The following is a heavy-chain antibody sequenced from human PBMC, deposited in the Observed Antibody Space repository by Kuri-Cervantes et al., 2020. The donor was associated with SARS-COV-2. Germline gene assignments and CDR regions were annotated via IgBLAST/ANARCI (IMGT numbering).Heavy chain of an antibody. J-gene: IGHJ4*02. CDR3: ARDLVTSGWYEGVGY. D-gene: IGHD6-19*01. CDR2: ISSSSSYT. CDR1: GFTFSDYY. Sequence: GGSLRLSCAASGFTFSDYYMSWIRQAPGKGLEWVSYISSSSSYTNYADSVKGRFTISRDNAKNSLYLQMNSLRAEDTAVYYCARDLVTSGWYEGVGYWGQGTLVTVSS. V-gene: IGHV3-11*06.